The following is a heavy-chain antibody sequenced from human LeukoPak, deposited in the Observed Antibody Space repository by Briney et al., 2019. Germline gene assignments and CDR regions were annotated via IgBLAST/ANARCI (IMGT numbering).Heavy chain of an antibody. J-gene: IGHJ3*02. V-gene: IGHV4-59*08. Sequence: SETLSLTCTVSGVSMNSYYWSWVRQPPGKGLEWGGYIYYSGSTNYNPSLKSRVTISVDTSNNKFSLKLSSLTAADTAVYYCVRHLSAGRPAFDIWGQGTMVTVSS. CDR1: GVSMNSYY. CDR2: IYYSGST. D-gene: IGHD2-15*01. CDR3: VRHLSAGRPAFDI.